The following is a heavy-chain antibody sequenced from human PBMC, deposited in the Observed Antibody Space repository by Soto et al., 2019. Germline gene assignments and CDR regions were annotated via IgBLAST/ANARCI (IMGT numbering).Heavy chain of an antibody. J-gene: IGHJ6*02. V-gene: IGHV3-30*03. Sequence: PGGSLRLSCTASGFTFSSYAMTWVRQAPGKGLEWVAVISYDGSNKYYADSVKGRFTISRDNSKNTLYLQMNSLRAEDTAVYYCATGGGNPLDYYYYGMDVWGQGTTVTVSS. CDR3: ATGGGNPLDYYYYGMDV. CDR2: ISYDGSNK. CDR1: GFTFSSYA. D-gene: IGHD2-15*01.